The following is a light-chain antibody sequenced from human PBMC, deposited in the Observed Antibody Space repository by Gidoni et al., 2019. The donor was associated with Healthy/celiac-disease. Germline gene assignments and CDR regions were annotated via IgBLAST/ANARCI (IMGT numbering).Light chain of an antibody. J-gene: IGLJ2*01. V-gene: IGLV3-1*01. CDR1: KLGDKY. CDR3: QAWDSSTAV. CDR2: QDS. Sequence: SYELTQPPSVSVSPGQTASITCSGDKLGDKYACWYQQKQGQSPVLVIYQDSKRPSGIPERFSGSNSGNTATLTISGTQAMDEDDYYCQAWDSSTAVFGGGTKLTVL.